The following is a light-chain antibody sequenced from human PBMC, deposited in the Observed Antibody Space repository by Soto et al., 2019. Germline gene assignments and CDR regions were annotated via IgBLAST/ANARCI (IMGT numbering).Light chain of an antibody. Sequence: DIQMTQSPSTLSASVGVRVTITCRASQSISSALVWYQQKPGKAPNLLIYKASSLESGVPLRFSGSGSGTEFTLAIGSLQPEDFAAYYCQQHKSYPRTCGQGTKVDIK. V-gene: IGKV1-5*03. CDR1: QSISSA. CDR3: QQHKSYPRT. CDR2: KAS. J-gene: IGKJ1*01.